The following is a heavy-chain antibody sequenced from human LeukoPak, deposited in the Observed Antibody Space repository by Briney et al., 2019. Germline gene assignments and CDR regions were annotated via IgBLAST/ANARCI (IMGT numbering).Heavy chain of an antibody. Sequence: ASVKVSCKASGYTFTSYYMHWVRQAPGQGLEWMGIINPSGGSTSYAQKFQGRVTMTRDTSTSTVYMELSSLRSEDTAVYYCARVRDSFLEWYNWFDPWGQGTLVTVSS. V-gene: IGHV1-46*01. D-gene: IGHD3-3*01. J-gene: IGHJ5*02. CDR1: GYTFTSYY. CDR3: ARVRDSFLEWYNWFDP. CDR2: INPSGGST.